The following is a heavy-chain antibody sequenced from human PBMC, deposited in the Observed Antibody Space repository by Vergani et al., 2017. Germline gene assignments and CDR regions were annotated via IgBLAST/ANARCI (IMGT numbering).Heavy chain of an antibody. J-gene: IGHJ6*02. D-gene: IGHD5-18*01. CDR2: IYMSGST. CDR3: AIEYRAKVYSNDYYYGMDV. CDR1: DGPINSGSYY. V-gene: IGHV4-61*02. Sequence: QVQLQESCPGLVKPSQTLSLTCTVSDGPINSGSYYWSWIRQPAGKGLEWIGRIYMSGSTNYNPSLKSRVTISVDTSKNQFSLKLSSVTAADTAVYYCAIEYRAKVYSNDYYYGMDVWGQGTTVTVSS.